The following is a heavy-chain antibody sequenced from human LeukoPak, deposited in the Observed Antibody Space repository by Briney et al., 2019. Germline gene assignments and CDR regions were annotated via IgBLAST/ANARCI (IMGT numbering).Heavy chain of an antibody. V-gene: IGHV4-34*01. CDR3: ARDQTYYVSSGYYYVTYFQH. D-gene: IGHD3-22*01. Sequence: SETLSLTCAVYGGSFSGYYWSWIRQPPGKGLEWIGEISHSGSTNYNPSLKSRVTISVDTSKNQFSLKLSSVTAADTAVYYCARDQTYYVSSGYYYVTYFQHWGQGILVTVSS. CDR1: GGSFSGYY. CDR2: ISHSGST. J-gene: IGHJ1*01.